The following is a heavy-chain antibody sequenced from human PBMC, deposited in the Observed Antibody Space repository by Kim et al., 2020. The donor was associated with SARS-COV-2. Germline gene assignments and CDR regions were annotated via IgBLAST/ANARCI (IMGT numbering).Heavy chain of an antibody. V-gene: IGHV3-30*04. CDR1: GFTFSSYA. CDR2: ISYDGSNK. D-gene: IGHD6-13*01. J-gene: IGHJ4*01. Sequence: GGSLRLSCAASGFTFSSYAMHWVRQAPGKGLEWVAVISYDGSNKYYADSVKGRFTISRDNSKNTLYLQMNSLRAEDTAVYYCARGGLAAAAWEYFDYWG. CDR3: ARGGLAAAAWEYFDY.